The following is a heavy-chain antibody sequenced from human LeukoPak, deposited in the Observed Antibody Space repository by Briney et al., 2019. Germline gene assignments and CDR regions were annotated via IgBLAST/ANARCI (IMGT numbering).Heavy chain of an antibody. CDR3: ARSRGYRATTDLDY. CDR1: GFTFSSYN. Sequence: GGSPRLSCAASGFTFSSYNMNWVRQAPGKGLEWVSSIGSSTSFINYADSVKGRFTISRDNAKNSLYLQMNSLRADDTAVYFCARSRGYRATTDLDYWGQGTLVTVAS. J-gene: IGHJ4*02. D-gene: IGHD5-24*01. CDR2: IGSSTSFI. V-gene: IGHV3-21*01.